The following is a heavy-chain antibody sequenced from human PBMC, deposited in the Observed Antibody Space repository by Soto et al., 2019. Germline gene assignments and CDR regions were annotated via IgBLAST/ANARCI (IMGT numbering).Heavy chain of an antibody. CDR3: ARDQFDSYGPKGGLDY. V-gene: IGHV1-18*01. D-gene: IGHD5-18*01. CDR2: ISAYNGNT. CDR1: GYTFTSYG. Sequence: ASVKVSCKASGYTFTSYGIIWVRQAPGQGLEWMGWISAYNGNTNYAQKLQGRVTMTTDTSTSTAYMELRSLRSDDTAVYYCARDQFDSYGPKGGLDYWGQGTLVTVSS. J-gene: IGHJ4*02.